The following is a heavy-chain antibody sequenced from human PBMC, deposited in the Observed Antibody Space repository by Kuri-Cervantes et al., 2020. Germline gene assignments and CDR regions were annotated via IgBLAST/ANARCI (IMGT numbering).Heavy chain of an antibody. CDR1: GFTFSSYS. Sequence: GESLKISCAAYGFTFSSYSMNWVRQAPGKGLEWVSSISSSSSYIYYEDSVKGRFTISRDKAKNSLYLQVNSLRAEDTAVYYCARRGGPGGDISYWGQGTLVTVSS. CDR2: ISSSSSYI. J-gene: IGHJ4*02. D-gene: IGHD3-16*01. V-gene: IGHV3-21*01. CDR3: ARRGGPGGDISY.